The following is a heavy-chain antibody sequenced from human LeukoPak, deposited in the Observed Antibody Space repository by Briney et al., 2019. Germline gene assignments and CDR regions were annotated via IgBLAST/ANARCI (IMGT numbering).Heavy chain of an antibody. Sequence: GGSLRLSCAGSGFTFSSSAMNWVRQVPGKGLEWVSSIDYDSSHIYYAASVRGRFSISRDNARDSVYLQMDSLRADDTAVYYCARDPERYLRMGHYDYWGQGPLAIVSS. V-gene: IGHV3-21*01. CDR1: GFTFSSSA. CDR2: IDYDSSHI. D-gene: IGHD3-16*01. J-gene: IGHJ4*02. CDR3: ARDPERYLRMGHYDY.